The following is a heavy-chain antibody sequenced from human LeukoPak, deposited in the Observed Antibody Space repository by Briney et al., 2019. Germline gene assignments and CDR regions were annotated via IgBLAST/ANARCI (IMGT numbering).Heavy chain of an antibody. CDR3: AKDQIAVAVYYFDY. CDR1: GFTFSSYG. J-gene: IGHJ4*02. Sequence: GRSLRLSCAASGFTFSSYGMTWVRQAPGKGLEWVAVIWYDGSNKYYADSVKGRFTISRDNSKNTLNLQMNSLRAEDTAVYYCAKDQIAVAVYYFDYWGQGTLVTVSS. V-gene: IGHV3-33*06. D-gene: IGHD6-19*01. CDR2: IWYDGSNK.